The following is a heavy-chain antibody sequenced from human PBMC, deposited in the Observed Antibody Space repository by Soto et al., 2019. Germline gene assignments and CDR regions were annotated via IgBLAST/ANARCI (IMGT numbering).Heavy chain of an antibody. D-gene: IGHD3-3*01. CDR3: AAKKGMHIKAGTILPVASRGMDV. CDR2: IIPIFGTA. V-gene: IGHV1-69*13. CDR1: GGTFSSYA. J-gene: IGHJ6*04. Sequence: GASVKVSCKASGGTFSSYAISWVRQAPGQGLEWMGGIIPIFGTANYAQKFQGRVTITADESTSTAYMELSSPRSEDTAVYYCAAKKGMHIKAGTILPVASRGMDVWGKGTTVTVSS.